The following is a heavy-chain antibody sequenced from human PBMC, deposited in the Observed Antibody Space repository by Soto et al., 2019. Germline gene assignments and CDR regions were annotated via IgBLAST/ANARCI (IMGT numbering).Heavy chain of an antibody. Sequence: ASVKVSCKASGGTFSSYAISWVRQAPGQGLEWMGGIIPIFGTANYAQKFQGRVTITADESTSTAYMEPSSLRSEDTAVYYCARVVGYSSLFDYYYGMDVWGQGTTVTVSS. CDR2: IIPIFGTA. V-gene: IGHV1-69*13. CDR3: ARVVGYSSLFDYYYGMDV. D-gene: IGHD6-13*01. CDR1: GGTFSSYA. J-gene: IGHJ6*02.